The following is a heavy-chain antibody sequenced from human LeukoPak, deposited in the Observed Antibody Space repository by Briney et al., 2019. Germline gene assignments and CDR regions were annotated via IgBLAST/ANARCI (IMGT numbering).Heavy chain of an antibody. V-gene: IGHV4-30-4*01. CDR2: IYYSGST. Sequence: TFGDYAMSWIRQPPGKGLEWIGYIYYSGSTYYNPSLKSRVTISVDTSKNQFSLKLSSVTAADTAVYYCARSPGNAFDIWGQGTMVTVSS. CDR3: ARSPGNAFDI. J-gene: IGHJ3*02. CDR1: TFGDYA.